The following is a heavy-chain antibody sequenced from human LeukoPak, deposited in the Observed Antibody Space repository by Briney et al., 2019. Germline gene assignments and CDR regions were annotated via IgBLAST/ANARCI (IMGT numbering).Heavy chain of an antibody. CDR3: AREAKPYSSSWYITDY. V-gene: IGHV4-38-2*02. J-gene: IGHJ4*02. CDR1: GYSISSGYY. D-gene: IGHD6-13*01. CDR2: IYHSGST. Sequence: SETLSLTCAVSGYSISSGYYWGWIRQPPGKGLEWIGSIYHSGSTYYNPSLKSRVTISVDTSKNQFSLKLSSVTAADTAVYYCAREAKPYSSSWYITDYRGQGTLVTVSS.